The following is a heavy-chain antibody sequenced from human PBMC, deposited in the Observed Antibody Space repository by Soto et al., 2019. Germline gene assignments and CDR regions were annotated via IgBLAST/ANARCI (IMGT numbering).Heavy chain of an antibody. CDR2: IWFDGSNK. J-gene: IGHJ5*02. CDR3: AKDHSYGSGTSYGHNWFDP. V-gene: IGHV3-33*06. Sequence: QVQLVESGGGVVQPGRSLRLSCAASGFTFSNYGMQWVRQAPGKGLEWVAVIWFDGSNKYYADSVKGRFTISRDNSKNTLYLQMDNLGAEDTAVYYCAKDHSYGSGTSYGHNWFDPWGQGTLVTVSS. D-gene: IGHD3-10*01. CDR1: GFTFSNYG.